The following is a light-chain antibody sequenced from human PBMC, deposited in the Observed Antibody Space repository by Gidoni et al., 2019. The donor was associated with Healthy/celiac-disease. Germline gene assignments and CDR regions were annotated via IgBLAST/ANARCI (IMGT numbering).Light chain of an antibody. J-gene: IGKJ1*01. Sequence: EIVMTHSPATLSVSPGERATLSCRASQSVSSNLAWYQQKPGQAPRLLIYGASTRATGIPARFSGSGSGTEFTLTISSLQSEDFAVYYCQQYNNWPRTFXQXTKVEIK. CDR3: QQYNNWPRT. CDR2: GAS. CDR1: QSVSSN. V-gene: IGKV3-15*01.